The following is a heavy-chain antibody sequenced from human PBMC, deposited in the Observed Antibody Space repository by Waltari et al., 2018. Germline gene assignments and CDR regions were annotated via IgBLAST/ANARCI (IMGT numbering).Heavy chain of an antibody. V-gene: IGHV3-23*03. J-gene: IGHJ4*02. CDR1: GFTFSSYA. CDR2: IYSGGST. CDR3: AKEYEAYCSSTSCYRFDF. D-gene: IGHD2-2*02. Sequence: EVQLLESGGGLVQPGGSLRLSCAASGFTFSSYAMSWVRQAPGKGLEWVSVIYSGGSTYYADSVKGRFTLSRDNSKNTLYLQMNSLRAEDTAVYYCAKEYEAYCSSTSCYRFDFWGQGTLVTVSS.